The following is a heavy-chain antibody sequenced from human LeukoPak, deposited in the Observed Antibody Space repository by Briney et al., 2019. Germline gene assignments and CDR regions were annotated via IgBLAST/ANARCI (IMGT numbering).Heavy chain of an antibody. CDR2: IYYSGSA. V-gene: IGHV4-30-4*01. CDR1: GGSISSGDYY. Sequence: SQTLSLTCTVSGGSISSGDYYWSWIRQPPGKGLEWIGCIYYSGSAYYNPSLKSRVTISVDTSKNQFSLKLSSVTAADTAVYYCARVRRSGNWFGDMSDPWGQGTLVTVSS. CDR3: ARVRRSGNWFGDMSDP. J-gene: IGHJ5*02. D-gene: IGHD3-10*01.